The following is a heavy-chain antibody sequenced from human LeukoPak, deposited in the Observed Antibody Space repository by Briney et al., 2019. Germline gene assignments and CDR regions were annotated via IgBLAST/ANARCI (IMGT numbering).Heavy chain of an antibody. D-gene: IGHD3-3*01. CDR3: AREAARGGYYIRRFDP. J-gene: IGHJ5*02. CDR1: GFTFSNYW. CDR2: ISTDGSMT. Sequence: GGSLRLSCATSGFTFSNYWMHWFRQVPGKGLVWVSRISTDGSMTNYADSVKGRFTMSRDNAKNTLYLQMNSLRAEDTAVYYCAREAARGGYYIRRFDPWGQGTLVTVSS. V-gene: IGHV3-74*01.